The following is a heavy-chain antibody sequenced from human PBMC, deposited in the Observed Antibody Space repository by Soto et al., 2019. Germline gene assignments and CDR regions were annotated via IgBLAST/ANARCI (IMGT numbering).Heavy chain of an antibody. CDR1: GYTFTSYG. CDR3: AREGYGDYSAYYYYGMDV. Sequence: ASVKVSCKASGYTFTSYGISWVRQAPGQGLEWMGWISAYNGNTNYAQKLQGRVTMTTDTSTSTAYMELRSLRSDDTAVYYCAREGYGDYSAYYYYGMDVWGQGTTVTVSS. J-gene: IGHJ6*02. CDR2: ISAYNGNT. V-gene: IGHV1-18*01. D-gene: IGHD4-17*01.